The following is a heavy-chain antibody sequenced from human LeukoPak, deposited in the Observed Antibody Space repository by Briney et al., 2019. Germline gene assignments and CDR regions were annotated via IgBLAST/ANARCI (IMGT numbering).Heavy chain of an antibody. V-gene: IGHV4-34*01. D-gene: IGHD2-2*01. CDR2: INHSGST. CDR1: GGSFCGYY. Sequence: SETLSLTCAVYGGSFCGYYWSWIRQPPGKGLEWIGEINHSGSTNYNPSLKSRVTISVDTSKNQFSLKLSSVTAADTAVYYCARVGYCSSTSCYDYWGQGTLVTVS. CDR3: ARVGYCSSTSCYDY. J-gene: IGHJ4*02.